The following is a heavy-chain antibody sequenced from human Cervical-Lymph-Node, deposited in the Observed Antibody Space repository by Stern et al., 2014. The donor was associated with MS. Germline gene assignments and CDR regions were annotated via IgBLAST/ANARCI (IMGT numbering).Heavy chain of an antibody. CDR3: ARGLLGSENAFDI. D-gene: IGHD2-15*01. V-gene: IGHV1-18*01. Sequence: QMQLVQSGAEVKKPGASVKVSCKASGYTFTSYGISWGRQAPGQGLEWMGWISAYNCNLNYATNLQGRVSMTTDTSPSTAYMELRSLRSDDTAVYYCARGLLGSENAFDIWGQGTMVTVSS. CDR2: ISAYNCNL. J-gene: IGHJ3*02. CDR1: GYTFTSYG.